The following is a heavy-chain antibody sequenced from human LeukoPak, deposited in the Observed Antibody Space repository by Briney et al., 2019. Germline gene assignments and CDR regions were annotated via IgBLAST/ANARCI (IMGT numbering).Heavy chain of an antibody. CDR2: ISAYNGNT. D-gene: IGHD6-13*01. J-gene: IGHJ4*02. Sequence: ASVKVSCKASGYTFTSYGISWVRQAPGQGLEWMGRISAYNGNTNYAQKLQGRVTMTTDTSTSTAYMELRSLRSDDTAVYYCARDRSSWQPLDYWGQGTLVTVSS. CDR1: GYTFTSYG. CDR3: ARDRSSWQPLDY. V-gene: IGHV1-18*04.